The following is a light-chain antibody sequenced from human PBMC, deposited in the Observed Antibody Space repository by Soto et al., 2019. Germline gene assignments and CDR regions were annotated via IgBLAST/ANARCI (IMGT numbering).Light chain of an antibody. Sequence: QSVLTQPASVSGSPGQSITISCTGTSSDVGGYNFVARYQHHPGKAPKLMIYGVTNRPSGVSNRFSGSKSGTTASLTISGLQAEDEADYYCSSSTTSNTVIFGGGTKLTVL. CDR3: SSSTTSNTVI. J-gene: IGLJ2*01. CDR1: SSDVGGYNF. V-gene: IGLV2-14*01. CDR2: GVT.